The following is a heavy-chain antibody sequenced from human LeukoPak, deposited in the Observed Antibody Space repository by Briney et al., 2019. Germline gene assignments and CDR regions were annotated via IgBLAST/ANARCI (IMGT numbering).Heavy chain of an antibody. J-gene: IGHJ6*03. CDR1: GFTFSSYW. CDR3: ARAGGGPWTLSRDYYMDG. Sequence: PGGSLRLSCAASGFTFSSYWMSWVRQAPGKGLEWVANIKQDGSEKYYVDSVKGRFTISRDNAKNSLYLQMNSLRAEDTAVYYCARAGGGPWTLSRDYYMDGWGKGTTVTVSS. CDR2: IKQDGSEK. V-gene: IGHV3-7*01. D-gene: IGHD1-14*01.